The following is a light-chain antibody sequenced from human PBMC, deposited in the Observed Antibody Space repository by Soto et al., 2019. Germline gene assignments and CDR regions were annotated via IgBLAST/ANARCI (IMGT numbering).Light chain of an antibody. CDR2: NAS. V-gene: IGKV3-11*01. J-gene: IGKJ1*01. CDR1: QSVTNF. Sequence: EIGLTQSPGTLSFSPGERATLSCRASQSVTNFLAWYQQKPGQSPSLLIYNASHRATGIPARFSGSGSGTDFTLTISSLYPEDFAVYYCQQRYRWPETFGQGTKVEIK. CDR3: QQRYRWPET.